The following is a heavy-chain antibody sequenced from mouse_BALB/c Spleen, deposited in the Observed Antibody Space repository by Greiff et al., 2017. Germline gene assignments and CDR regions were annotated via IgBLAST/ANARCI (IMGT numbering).Heavy chain of an antibody. CDR1: GFTFSSFG. D-gene: IGHD1-2*01. Sequence: EVKLVESGGGLVQPGGSRKLSCAASGFTFSSFGMHWVRQAPEKGLEWVAYISSGSSTIYYADTVKGRFTISRDNPKNTLFLQMTSLRSEDTAMYYCARRTTATQFAYWGQGTLVTVSA. V-gene: IGHV5-17*02. J-gene: IGHJ3*01. CDR3: ARRTTATQFAY. CDR2: ISSGSSTI.